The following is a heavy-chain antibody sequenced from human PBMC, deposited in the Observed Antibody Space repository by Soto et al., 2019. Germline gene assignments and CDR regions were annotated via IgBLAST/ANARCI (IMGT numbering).Heavy chain of an antibody. CDR2: IYYSGST. CDR1: GGSISSGSYY. Sequence: SETLSLTCTVSGGSISSGSYYWSWIRQPPGKGLEWIGYIYYSGSTNYNPSLRSRVTISVDTSKNQFSLKLSSVTAADTAVYYCARVAKSLLGELLWGAAFDLWGQGTMVTVS. V-gene: IGHV4-61*01. J-gene: IGHJ3*01. D-gene: IGHD3-10*02. CDR3: ARVAKSLLGELLWGAAFDL.